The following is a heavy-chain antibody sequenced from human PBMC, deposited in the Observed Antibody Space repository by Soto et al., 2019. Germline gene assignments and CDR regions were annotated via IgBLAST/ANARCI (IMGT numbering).Heavy chain of an antibody. D-gene: IGHD6-19*01. Sequence: SETLSLTCTVSGGSISNYYWSWIRQAPGKGLEWIGYIYYTTNYNPSLKSRVTISADTSKNQISLKLTSVTAADTAVYYCARTSPVAGGFDYWGQGTLVTVS. V-gene: IGHV4-59*01. CDR1: GGSISNYY. J-gene: IGHJ4*02. CDR3: ARTSPVAGGFDY. CDR2: IYYTT.